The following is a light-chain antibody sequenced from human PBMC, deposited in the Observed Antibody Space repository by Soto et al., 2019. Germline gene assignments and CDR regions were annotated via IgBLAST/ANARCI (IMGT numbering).Light chain of an antibody. J-gene: IGKJ1*01. V-gene: IGKV3-15*01. CDR3: QQYDNWPWT. Sequence: ETVMTQSPATLSVSPGDRATLSCRASQSVGNYLAWYQQKPGQPPRLLIYAASTRATDVPARFSGGGSETEFTLTISSLQSEDFAVYYCQQYDNWPWTFGQGAKVDIK. CDR1: QSVGNY. CDR2: AAS.